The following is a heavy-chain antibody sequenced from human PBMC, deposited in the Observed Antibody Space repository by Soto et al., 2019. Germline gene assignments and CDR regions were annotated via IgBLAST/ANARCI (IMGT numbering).Heavy chain of an antibody. V-gene: IGHV4-59*01. CDR1: GGSISSYY. CDR2: IYYSGST. D-gene: IGHD4-17*01. Sequence: PSETLSLTCTVSGGSISSYYWSWIRQPPGKGLEWIGYIYYSGSTNYTPSLKSRVTISVDTSKNQFSLKLSSVTAADTAVYYCARAIFSSLSGDYAPLFDYWGQGTLVTVSS. CDR3: ARAIFSSLSGDYAPLFDY. J-gene: IGHJ4*02.